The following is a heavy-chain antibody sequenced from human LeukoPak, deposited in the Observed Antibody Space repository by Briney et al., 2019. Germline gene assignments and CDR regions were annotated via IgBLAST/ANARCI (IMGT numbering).Heavy chain of an antibody. Sequence: SETLSLTCTVSGGSISSFYWSWIRQPPGKGLEWIGYIYYSGSTNYNPSLKSRVTISVDTSKNQFSLKLSAVTAADTAVYYCARGGGGYYDILTGYYPPFHYWGQGTLVTVSS. CDR2: IYYSGST. CDR3: ARGGGGYYDILTGYYPPFHY. V-gene: IGHV4-59*01. CDR1: GGSISSFY. D-gene: IGHD3-9*01. J-gene: IGHJ4*02.